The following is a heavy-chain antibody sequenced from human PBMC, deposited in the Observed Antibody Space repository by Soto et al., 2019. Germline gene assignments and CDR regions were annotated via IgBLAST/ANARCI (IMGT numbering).Heavy chain of an antibody. D-gene: IGHD3-10*01. CDR2: IYSDGTT. CDR1: GFTVSSHY. J-gene: IGHJ4*02. V-gene: IGHV3-53*01. CDR3: AYGSGRYFDY. Sequence: GGSLRLSCAASGFTVSSHYMSWVRQAPGKGLEWVSVIYSDGTTYYADSVKGRFTISRDNSKNTLYFQMNSLRAEDTAVYFCAYGSGRYFDYWGQGTLVTVSS.